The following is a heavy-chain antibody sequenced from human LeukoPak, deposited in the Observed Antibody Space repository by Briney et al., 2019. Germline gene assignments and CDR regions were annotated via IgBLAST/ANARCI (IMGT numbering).Heavy chain of an antibody. CDR3: ATGGLENRQIVVVTAIGDFQH. Sequence: GGSLRLSCAASGFTFSSYSMNWVRQAPGKGLEWVSSISSSSSYTYYADSVKGRFTISRDNAKNSLYLQMNSLRAEDTAVYYCATGGLENRQIVVVTAIGDFQHWGQGTLVTVSS. D-gene: IGHD2-21*02. V-gene: IGHV3-21*01. CDR1: GFTFSSYS. J-gene: IGHJ1*01. CDR2: ISSSSSYT.